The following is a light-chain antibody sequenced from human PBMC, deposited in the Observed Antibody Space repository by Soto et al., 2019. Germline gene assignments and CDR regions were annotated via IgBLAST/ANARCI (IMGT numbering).Light chain of an antibody. CDR1: QNIKSNY. J-gene: IGKJ1*01. CDR3: QQYGTSLRGT. Sequence: ESVLTHSPGTLSLSPGERATLSCRGSQNIKSNYLAWYRQNPGQAPRLLIYGASNRAAGVPDRFSGSGSGTDFTLTITRLEPEDFAAYYCQQYGTSLRGTFGQGTKVEIK. CDR2: GAS. V-gene: IGKV3-20*01.